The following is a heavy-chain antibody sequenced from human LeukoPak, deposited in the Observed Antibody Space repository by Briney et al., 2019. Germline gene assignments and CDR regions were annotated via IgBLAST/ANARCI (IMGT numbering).Heavy chain of an antibody. D-gene: IGHD2-2*01. V-gene: IGHV4-34*01. CDR2: INHSGST. CDR1: GGSFSGYY. Sequence: SETLSLTCAVYGGSFSGYYWSWIRQPPGKGLEWIGEINHSGSTNYNPSLKSRVTISVDTSKNQFSLKLSSVTAADTAVYYCARDSRCGTTSCSPYWGQGALVSVSS. J-gene: IGHJ4*02. CDR3: ARDSRCGTTSCSPY.